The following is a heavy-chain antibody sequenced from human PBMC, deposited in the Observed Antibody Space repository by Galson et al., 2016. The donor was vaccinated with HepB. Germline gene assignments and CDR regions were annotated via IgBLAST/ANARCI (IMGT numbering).Heavy chain of an antibody. CDR2: IREDSFEK. Sequence: SLRLSCAAAGFNFYGYWMSWVRQAPGRGREWMANIREDSFEKYYMESVKGRFTISRDNAKSSLFLQMNYLTAEDTGVYYCARGIMAAHWGMDVWGQGTTVIVSS. CDR1: GFNFYGYW. CDR3: ARGIMAAHWGMDV. D-gene: IGHD3-16*01. V-gene: IGHV3-7*03. J-gene: IGHJ6*02.